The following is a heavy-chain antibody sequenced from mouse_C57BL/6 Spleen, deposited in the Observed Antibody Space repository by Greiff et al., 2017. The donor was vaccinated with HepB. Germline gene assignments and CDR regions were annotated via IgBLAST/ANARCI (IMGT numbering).Heavy chain of an antibody. V-gene: IGHV2-5*01. CDR1: GFSLTSYG. CDR2: IWRGGST. Sequence: QVQLKQSGPGLVQPSQSLSITCTVSGFSLTSYGVHWVRQSPGKGLEWLGVIWRGGSTDYNAALMSRRSITKDNSKSQVFFKMNSLQADDTAIYYCAKNGSGYDEGGYAMDYWGQGTSVTVSS. J-gene: IGHJ4*01. D-gene: IGHD2-2*01. CDR3: AKNGSGYDEGGYAMDY.